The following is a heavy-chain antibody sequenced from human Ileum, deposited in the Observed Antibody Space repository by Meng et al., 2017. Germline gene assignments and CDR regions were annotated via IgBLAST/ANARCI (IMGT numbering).Heavy chain of an antibody. D-gene: IGHD2-21*01. V-gene: IGHV4-30-4*01. J-gene: IGHJ5*02. CDR3: ARVNSDCGGVMCYKGWFDP. Sequence: QVQLQESGPGLVKHSQTLSLTCTVSGGSISGGDYYWSWIRQAPGKGLEWIWYNHFSGSTYHNPSLNSRITISVDMSRNQFSLRLSSGTSADMAVYYCARVNSDCGGVMCYKGWFDPWGQGTLVTVSS. CDR2: NHFSGST. CDR1: GGSISGGDYY.